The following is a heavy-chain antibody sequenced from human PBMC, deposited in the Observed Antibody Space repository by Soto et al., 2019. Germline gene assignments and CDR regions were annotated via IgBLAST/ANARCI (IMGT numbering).Heavy chain of an antibody. CDR3: ARAPYSSSWYTFDP. Sequence: EVQLVESGGGLVQPGGSLRLSCASSGFTVSSNYMSWVRQAPGNVLEWVSVVHSGGNTYYADSVKGRFTVSRDISKNTLYLQMNSLRAEDTAVYYCARAPYSSSWYTFDPWGQGTLVTVSS. CDR2: VHSGGNT. D-gene: IGHD6-13*01. J-gene: IGHJ5*02. V-gene: IGHV3-66*01. CDR1: GFTVSSNY.